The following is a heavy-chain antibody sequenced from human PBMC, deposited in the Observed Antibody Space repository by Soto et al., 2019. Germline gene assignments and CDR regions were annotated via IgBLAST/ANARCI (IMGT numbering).Heavy chain of an antibody. CDR1: GYTFITYG. CDR3: AGGPTDYYENSANYLLDY. Sequence: QVQLVQSGAEVKKPGASVKVSCKASGYTFITYGVSWVRQAPGQGLDWLGRISTYNGNTRNAERIQGGVTMTSDTTTNTAYMEMRNLIYDDTAVYECAGGPTDYYENSANYLLDYWGQGTLVTVSS. J-gene: IGHJ4*02. CDR2: ISTYNGNT. V-gene: IGHV1-18*01. D-gene: IGHD3-22*01.